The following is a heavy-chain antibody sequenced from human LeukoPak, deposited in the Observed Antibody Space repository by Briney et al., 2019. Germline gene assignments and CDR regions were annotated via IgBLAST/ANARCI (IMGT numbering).Heavy chain of an antibody. D-gene: IGHD3-3*01. CDR1: GDSISIYY. J-gene: IGHJ4*02. CDR3: ARAPQFYHFDY. V-gene: IGHV4-59*01. CDR2: IYDSGST. Sequence: SETLSLTCTDSGDSISIYYWSWIRQPPGKGRGWIVYIYDSGSTDYTPSLKSRVTISVVTSKTQFSLQVTSVTAADTAVYYCARAPQFYHFDYWGQGTLVTVSS.